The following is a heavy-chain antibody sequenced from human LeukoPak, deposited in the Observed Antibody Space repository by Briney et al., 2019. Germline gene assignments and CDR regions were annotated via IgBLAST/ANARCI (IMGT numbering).Heavy chain of an antibody. Sequence: PGGSLRLSCAASGFTFSSYDMHWVRQATGKGLEWVSAIGTAGDTYYPGSVKGRFTISRENAKNSLYLQMNSLRAGDTAVYYCARVAVDGYSYGYDYWGQGTLDTVSS. CDR2: IGTAGDT. V-gene: IGHV3-13*01. CDR1: GFTFSSYD. CDR3: ARVAVDGYSYGYDY. J-gene: IGHJ4*02. D-gene: IGHD5-18*01.